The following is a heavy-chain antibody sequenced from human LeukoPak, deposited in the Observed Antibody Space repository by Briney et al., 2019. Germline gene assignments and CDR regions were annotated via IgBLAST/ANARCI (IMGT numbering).Heavy chain of an antibody. CDR2: ISAYNGNT. V-gene: IGHV1-18*01. CDR1: GYTFTSYG. J-gene: IGHJ6*03. CDR3: ARSYGDYVVFHYYYYMDV. D-gene: IGHD4-17*01. Sequence: ASVKVSCKASGYTFTSYGISWVRQAPGQGLEWMGWISAYNGNTNYAQKLQGRVTMTTDTSTSTAYMELRSLRSDDTAVHYCARSYGDYVVFHYYYYMDVWGKGTTVTVSS.